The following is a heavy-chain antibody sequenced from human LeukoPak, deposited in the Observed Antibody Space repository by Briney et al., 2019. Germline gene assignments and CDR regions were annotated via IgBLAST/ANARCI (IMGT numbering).Heavy chain of an antibody. CDR2: ISYDGSNR. CDR3: ARGVNGYSSGWFLYLGREPTGYWFEP. CDR1: GFTFSSYA. V-gene: IGHV3-30-3*01. Sequence: GGSLRPSCAASGFTFSSYAMHWVRQAPGKGLEWVAVISYDGSNRYYADSVKGRFTISRDNSKNTLYLQMNSLRAEDTAVYYCARGVNGYSSGWFLYLGREPTGYWFEPWGQGTLVTVSS. D-gene: IGHD6-19*01. J-gene: IGHJ5*02.